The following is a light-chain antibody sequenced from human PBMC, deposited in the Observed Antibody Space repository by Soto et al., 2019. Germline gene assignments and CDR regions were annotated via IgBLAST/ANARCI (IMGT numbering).Light chain of an antibody. CDR1: QSVSSN. J-gene: IGKJ2*01. CDR3: QQYNSWPPFT. Sequence: EIVMTQSPATLSVSPGERATLSCRASQSVSSNLAWYQQKPGQAPRLLIYGASTRATGIPARFSGSESGTEFTLTIYSLQSEDFAVYYCQQYNSWPPFTFGQGTKLEIK. V-gene: IGKV3-15*01. CDR2: GAS.